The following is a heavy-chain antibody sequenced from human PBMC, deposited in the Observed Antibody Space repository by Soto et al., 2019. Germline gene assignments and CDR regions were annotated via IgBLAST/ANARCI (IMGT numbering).Heavy chain of an antibody. CDR3: AGTTSHQWYYMDV. CDR2: TYYRYRWYN. V-gene: IGHV6-1*01. J-gene: IGHJ6*03. CDR1: GDSVSSNSAA. D-gene: IGHD1-7*01. Sequence: QVQLQESGPGLVKPSQTLSLTCAISGDSVSSNSAAWNWIRLSPSRGLEWLTRTYYRYRWYNDYAVSVRSRITVNPYTSKNQFSLQLTSVTPEDTAVYYCAGTTSHQWYYMDVWGKGTTVTVSS.